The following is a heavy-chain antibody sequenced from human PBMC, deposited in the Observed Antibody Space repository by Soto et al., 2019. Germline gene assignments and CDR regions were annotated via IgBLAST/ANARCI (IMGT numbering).Heavy chain of an antibody. CDR1: GFPFSTYN. CDR3: AKGPFTLSGSFQDYFEY. D-gene: IGHD1-26*01. Sequence: QVHLVESGGGIVQPGRALRLSCAASGFPFSTYNMHWVRQAPGKGLEWVAAILYDGSNEYYVDSVKGRFTISRDNSKNTLELQMSSLRAEDTAIYYCAKGPFTLSGSFQDYFEYWGQGTLVTVSS. CDR2: ILYDGSNE. V-gene: IGHV3-33*06. J-gene: IGHJ4*02.